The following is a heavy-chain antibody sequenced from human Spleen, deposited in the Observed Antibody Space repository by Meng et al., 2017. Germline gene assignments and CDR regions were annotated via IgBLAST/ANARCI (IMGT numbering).Heavy chain of an antibody. Sequence: SETLSLTFTVSGGSISSDSYYWSWIRQPAGKGLEWIGRIYSSGSPYYNPSLKSRLTISVDTSTNQIYLNLSSVTAADTAVYYCARGSYDFWSGQNWVDPWGQGTLVTVSS. CDR3: ARGSYDFWSGQNWVDP. J-gene: IGHJ5*02. D-gene: IGHD3-3*01. V-gene: IGHV4-61*02. CDR1: GGSISSDSYY. CDR2: IYSSGSP.